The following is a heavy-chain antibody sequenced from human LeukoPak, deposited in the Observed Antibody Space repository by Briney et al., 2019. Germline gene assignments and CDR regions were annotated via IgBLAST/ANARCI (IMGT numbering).Heavy chain of an antibody. D-gene: IGHD1-26*01. CDR1: GYTFTTYA. V-gene: IGHV1-3*01. J-gene: IGHJ4*02. CDR3: ARDPDSGSYERDSFDY. Sequence: ASVKVSCKASGYTFTTYAMNWVRQAPGQRLEWMGWINVDSGNTKYSQKFQGRVTITADKSTSTAYMELSSLRSEDTAVYYCARDPDSGSYERDSFDYWGQGTLVTVSS. CDR2: INVDSGNT.